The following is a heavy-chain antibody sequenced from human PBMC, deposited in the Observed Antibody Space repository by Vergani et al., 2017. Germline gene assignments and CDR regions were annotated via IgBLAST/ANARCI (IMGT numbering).Heavy chain of an antibody. Sequence: VQLVESGGGLVQPGGSLRLSCAASGFTFSSYSMNWVRQAPGKGLEWVSYISSSSSTIYYADSVKGRFTISRDNAKNSLYLQMNSLRDEDTAVYYCARDPYYYGSGSYYIWGQGTLVTVSS. CDR3: ARDPYYYGSGSYYI. CDR1: GFTFSSYS. J-gene: IGHJ4*02. D-gene: IGHD3-10*01. CDR2: ISSSSSTI. V-gene: IGHV3-48*02.